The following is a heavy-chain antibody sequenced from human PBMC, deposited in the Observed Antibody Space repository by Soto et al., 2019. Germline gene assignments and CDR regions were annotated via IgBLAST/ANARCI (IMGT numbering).Heavy chain of an antibody. Sequence: ASVKVSCKASGYTFTSYAMHWVRQAPGQRLEWMGWINAGNGNTKYSQKFQGRVTITRDTSASTAYMELSSLRSEDTAVYYCARDSEMATITFGYYYYGMDVWGQGTTVTVSS. J-gene: IGHJ6*02. V-gene: IGHV1-3*01. D-gene: IGHD5-12*01. CDR1: GYTFTSYA. CDR3: ARDSEMATITFGYYYYGMDV. CDR2: INAGNGNT.